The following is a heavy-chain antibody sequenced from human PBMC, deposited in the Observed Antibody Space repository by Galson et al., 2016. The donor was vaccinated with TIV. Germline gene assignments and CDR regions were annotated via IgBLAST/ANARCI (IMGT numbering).Heavy chain of an antibody. CDR3: ARGAHGGASYGLDN. V-gene: IGHV1-8*02. Sequence: SVKVSCKASGYTFLSYDIYWVRQAPGQALEGMGWVGPHSCNTGYSQYFLGRVSMTRNTSISTAYLELISLRSEDTAVYYCARGAHGGASYGLDNWGQGTKVTVSS. D-gene: IGHD4-17*01. CDR2: VGPHSCNT. CDR1: GYTFLSYD. J-gene: IGHJ6*02.